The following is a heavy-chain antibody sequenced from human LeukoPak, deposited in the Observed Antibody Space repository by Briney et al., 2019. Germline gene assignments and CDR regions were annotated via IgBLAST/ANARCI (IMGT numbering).Heavy chain of an antibody. Sequence: SGPTLVKPTQPLTLTRAFSGFLVSTSGVGVGWIRQPPGKALEWLGIIYWDDEKLYRPSLKSRLSITRDTSKNQVVLTMTNMDPVDTATYFCARRLGAVAGAFDYWGQGTLVTVSS. D-gene: IGHD6-19*01. CDR3: ARRLGAVAGAFDY. CDR2: IYWDDEK. V-gene: IGHV2-5*02. J-gene: IGHJ4*02. CDR1: GFLVSTSGVG.